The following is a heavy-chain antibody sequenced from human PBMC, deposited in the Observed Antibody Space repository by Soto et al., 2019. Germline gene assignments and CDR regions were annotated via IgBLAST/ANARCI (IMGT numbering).Heavy chain of an antibody. V-gene: IGHV4-34*01. CDR2: INHSGSN. J-gene: IGHJ3*02. Sequence: SETLSLTCVVSGGSLSTYYYNWIRQSPGKGLEWIGEINHSGSNNYIPSLKSRVTMSLDTSKNQFSLKLTSVTAADTAVYYCARGGSNDWQVAFDIWGQGTMVTVSS. CDR1: GGSLSTYY. D-gene: IGHD3-9*01. CDR3: ARGGSNDWQVAFDI.